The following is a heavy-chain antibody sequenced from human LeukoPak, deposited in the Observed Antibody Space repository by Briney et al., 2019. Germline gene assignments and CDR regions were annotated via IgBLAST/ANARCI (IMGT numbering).Heavy chain of an antibody. CDR1: GFTFSTYT. CDR2: ISGGGGST. CDR3: AKGGKWDVTPFDY. J-gene: IGHJ4*02. V-gene: IGHV3-23*01. D-gene: IGHD1-26*01. Sequence: GGSLRLSCVASGFTFSTYTMNWVRQAPGKGLEWVSTISGGGGSTYYADSVKGRFTISRDNSKNTLYLQVNSLRAEDTAVYYCAKGGKWDVTPFDYWGQGTLVTVSS.